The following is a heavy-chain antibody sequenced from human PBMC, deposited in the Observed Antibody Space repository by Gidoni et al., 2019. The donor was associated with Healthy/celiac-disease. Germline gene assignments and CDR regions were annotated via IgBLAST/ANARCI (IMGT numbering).Heavy chain of an antibody. CDR1: GFSLSTSGVG. D-gene: IGHD2-2*01. Sequence: ITLKESGPTLVKPTQTLTLTCPFSGFSLSTSGVGVGWIRQPPGKALEWLALIYWDDDKRYSPSLKSRLTITKDTSKNQVVLTMTNMDPVDTATYYCAHLQLGYCSSTSCYGGDYFDYWGQGTLVTVSS. CDR2: IYWDDDK. CDR3: AHLQLGYCSSTSCYGGDYFDY. J-gene: IGHJ4*02. V-gene: IGHV2-5*02.